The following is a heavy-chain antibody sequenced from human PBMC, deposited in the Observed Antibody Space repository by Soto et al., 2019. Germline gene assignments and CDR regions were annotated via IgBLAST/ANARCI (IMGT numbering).Heavy chain of an antibody. CDR2: ISSDGSSK. J-gene: IGHJ6*02. D-gene: IGHD1-26*01. Sequence: PGGSLRLSCAASGFTFSSYSMTWVRQAPGKGREWVTVISSDGSSKYYGDSVRGRFTISRDNSKNTLFLEMNSLRSEDTAVYYCAKDRGLAESGRWSHYYYGMDVWGQGTTVTVSS. V-gene: IGHV3-30*18. CDR1: GFTFSSYS. CDR3: AKDRGLAESGRWSHYYYGMDV.